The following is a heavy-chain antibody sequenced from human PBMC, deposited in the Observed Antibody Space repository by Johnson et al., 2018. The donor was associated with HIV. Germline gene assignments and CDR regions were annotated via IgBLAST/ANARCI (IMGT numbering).Heavy chain of an antibody. Sequence: VQLVQSAGGLIQPGGSLRLSCAASGFTVSSNYMSWVRQAPGKGLEWVSVIYSGGSTYYADSVKGRFTISRDNSKNTLYLQMNSLRAEDTAVYYCAKDQASSLNAFDIWGQGTMVTLSS. D-gene: IGHD2-2*01. CDR3: AKDQASSLNAFDI. CDR2: IYSGGST. J-gene: IGHJ3*02. V-gene: IGHV3-53*01. CDR1: GFTVSSNY.